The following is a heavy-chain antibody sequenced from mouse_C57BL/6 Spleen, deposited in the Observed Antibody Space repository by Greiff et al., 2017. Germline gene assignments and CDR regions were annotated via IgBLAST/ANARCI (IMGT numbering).Heavy chain of an antibody. Sequence: EVKLQEPVAELVRPGASVKLSCTASGFNITNTYMHWVKQRPEQGLEWIGRIDPANGNTTYAPKFQGKATITADTSSNTAYLQLSCLTSEDTAIYYCARGSQLVAYWGQGTLGTVAA. J-gene: IGHJ3*01. CDR1: GFNITNTY. CDR3: ARGSQLVAY. CDR2: IDPANGNT. V-gene: IGHV14-3*01.